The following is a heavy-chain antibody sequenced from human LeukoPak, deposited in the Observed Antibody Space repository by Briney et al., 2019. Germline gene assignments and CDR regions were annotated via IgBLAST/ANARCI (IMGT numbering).Heavy chain of an antibody. CDR1: GFSLSTSGMC. CDR3: ARICMTTVTEDDAFDI. Sequence: SGPTLVNPTQTLTLTCTFSGFSLSTSGMCVSWIRQPPGKALEWLARIDWDDDKYYSTSLKTRLTISKDTSKNQVVLTMTNMDPVDTATYYCARICMTTVTEDDAFDIWGQGTMVTVSS. D-gene: IGHD4-17*01. V-gene: IGHV2-70*11. J-gene: IGHJ3*02. CDR2: IDWDDDK.